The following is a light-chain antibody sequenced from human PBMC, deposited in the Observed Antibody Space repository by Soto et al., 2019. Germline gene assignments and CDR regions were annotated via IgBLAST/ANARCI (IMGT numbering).Light chain of an antibody. CDR2: GNS. J-gene: IGLJ1*01. CDR1: SSNIGAGYD. Sequence: QSVLTQPPSVSGAPGQRVTISCTGSSSNIGAGYDVHWYQQLPATAPKLLIYGNSNRPSGVPDRFSGSKSGTSASLAITGLQAEDEADYYCQSYDSSLSGVFGTGTKLTVL. CDR3: QSYDSSLSGV. V-gene: IGLV1-40*01.